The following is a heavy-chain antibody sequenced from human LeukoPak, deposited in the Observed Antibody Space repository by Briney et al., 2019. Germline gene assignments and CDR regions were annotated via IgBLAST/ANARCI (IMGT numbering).Heavy chain of an antibody. CDR2: VSHSGIT. CDR1: GFSISSDYY. Sequence: PSETLSLTCTVSGFSISSDYYWGWIRQPPGKGLEWLGSVSHSGITYYNSSLNSRVTISVDTSKNHFSLTVNSVTAADTAVYYCARLVIPWGQGTLVIVSS. V-gene: IGHV4-38-2*02. J-gene: IGHJ5*02. D-gene: IGHD3-10*01. CDR3: ARLVIP.